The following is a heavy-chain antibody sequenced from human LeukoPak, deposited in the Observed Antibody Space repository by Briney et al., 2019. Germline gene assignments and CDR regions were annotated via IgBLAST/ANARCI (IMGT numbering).Heavy chain of an antibody. CDR3: ARGLKRSESWELLRRMRFWFDP. J-gene: IGHJ5*02. CDR1: GGSISSSSYY. Sequence: SETLSLTCTVSGGSISSSSYYWGWIRQPPGKGLEWIGSIYYSGSTYYNPSLKSRVTISVDTSKNQFSLKLSSVTAADTAVYYCARGLKRSESWELLRRMRFWFDPWGQGTLVTVSS. CDR2: IYYSGST. V-gene: IGHV4-39*07. D-gene: IGHD1-26*01.